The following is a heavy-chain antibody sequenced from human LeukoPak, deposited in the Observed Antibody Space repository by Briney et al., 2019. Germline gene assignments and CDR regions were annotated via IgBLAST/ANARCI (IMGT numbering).Heavy chain of an antibody. CDR1: GGSISSGSYY. CDR2: INHSGST. V-gene: IGHV4-39*07. Sequence: SQALSLTCTVSGGSISSGSYYWSWIRQPPGKGLEWIGEINHSGSTNYNPSLKSRVTISVDTSKNQFSLKLSSVTAADTAVYYCARGSSRGFGVVIIRLYFDYWGQGTLVTVSS. D-gene: IGHD3-3*01. CDR3: ARGSSRGFGVVIIRLYFDY. J-gene: IGHJ4*02.